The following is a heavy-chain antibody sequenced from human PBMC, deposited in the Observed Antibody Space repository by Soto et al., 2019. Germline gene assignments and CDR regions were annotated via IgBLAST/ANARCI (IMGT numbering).Heavy chain of an antibody. CDR1: AGSISSSSYY. V-gene: IGHV4-39*01. CDR2: IYDRGST. CDR3: ECGYGELLFFDY. Sequence: QLQLQESGPGLVKPSETLYLTCTVSAGSISSSSYYWGWIRQPPGKGLEWIGSIYDRGSTYYNPSLTSRVSISVHTSKSQFSLELSSVPAAGTAVYGCECGYGELLFFDYWGQG. D-gene: IGHD3-10*01. J-gene: IGHJ4*02.